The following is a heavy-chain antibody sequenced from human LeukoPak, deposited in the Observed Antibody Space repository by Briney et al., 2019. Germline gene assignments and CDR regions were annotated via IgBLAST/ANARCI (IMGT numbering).Heavy chain of an antibody. D-gene: IGHD3-10*01. V-gene: IGHV3-9*01. Sequence: GRSVRLSCAASGFTFDDYAMHWVRQAPGRGLEWVSGISWNSGSIGYADSVKGRFTISRDNAKNSLYLQVNSLRAEDTALYYCAKDFAVRFSAFDIWGQGTMVTVSS. J-gene: IGHJ3*02. CDR1: GFTFDDYA. CDR3: AKDFAVRFSAFDI. CDR2: ISWNSGSI.